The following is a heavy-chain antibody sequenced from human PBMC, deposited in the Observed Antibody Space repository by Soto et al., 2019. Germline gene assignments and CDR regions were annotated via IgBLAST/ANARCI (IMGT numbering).Heavy chain of an antibody. V-gene: IGHV1-69*02. J-gene: IGHJ3*02. D-gene: IGHD2-21*01. CDR2: IIPILGIA. CDR1: GGTFSSYT. Sequence: ASVKVTCKASGGTFSSYTISWVRQAPGQGLEWMGRIIPILGIANYAQKFQGRVTITADKSTSTAYMELSSLRSEDTAVYYCASGNGGDSYDAFDIWGQGTMVTVSS. CDR3: ASGNGGDSYDAFDI.